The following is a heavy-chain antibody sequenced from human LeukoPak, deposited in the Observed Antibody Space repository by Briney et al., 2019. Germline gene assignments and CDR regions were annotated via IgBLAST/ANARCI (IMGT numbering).Heavy chain of an antibody. V-gene: IGHV3-23*01. CDR3: AKDPNGDYVGAFDF. J-gene: IGHJ3*01. CDR1: GLTLRNYA. D-gene: IGHD4-17*01. Sequence: GGSLNPSCEPSGLTLRNYALSWVPQAPGKGLEWFQAIASGGDTRYADSVRGRFTISRDNSRNTLFLQMNSLTADDTAVYYCAKDPNGDYVGAFDFWGQGTMVTVSS. CDR2: IASGGDT.